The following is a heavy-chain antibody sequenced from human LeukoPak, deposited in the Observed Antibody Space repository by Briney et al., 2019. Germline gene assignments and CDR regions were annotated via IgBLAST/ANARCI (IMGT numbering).Heavy chain of an antibody. Sequence: SETLSLTCAVYGGSFSGYYCGWIRQPPGKGLELIGEINHSGTTNYNPSLKSRVTISVDTSNNQLSMKLSSVTAPDTAVYYCARHPYYYGSGSYYNGVYYFDYWGQGTLVTVS. CDR1: GGSFSGYY. V-gene: IGHV4-34*01. CDR2: INHSGTT. CDR3: ARHPYYYGSGSYYNGVYYFDY. J-gene: IGHJ4*02. D-gene: IGHD3-10*01.